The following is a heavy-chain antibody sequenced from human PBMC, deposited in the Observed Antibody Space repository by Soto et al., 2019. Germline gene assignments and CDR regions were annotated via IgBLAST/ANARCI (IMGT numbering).Heavy chain of an antibody. Sequence: LRLSCAASGFTFSSYGMHWVRQAPGKGLEWVAVISYDGSNKYYADSVKGRFTISRDNSKNTLYLQMNSLRAEDTAVYYCARGIDSSGNIDYWGQGTLVTVSS. V-gene: IGHV3-30*03. J-gene: IGHJ4*02. CDR1: GFTFSSYG. D-gene: IGHD3-22*01. CDR2: ISYDGSNK. CDR3: ARGIDSSGNIDY.